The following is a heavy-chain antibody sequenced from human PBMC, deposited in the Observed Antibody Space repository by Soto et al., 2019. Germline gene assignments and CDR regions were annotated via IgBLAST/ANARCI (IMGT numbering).Heavy chain of an antibody. Sequence: QVQLQQWGGGLSKPSETLSLTCAVYGGSFSGYYWSWIRQPPGKGLEWIGEINHSGSTNYNPSLKSRVTISVATSKNQFALKLSSVTAADTAVYYCARVVGSSGDYFDYWGQGTLVTVSS. CDR1: GGSFSGYY. CDR2: INHSGST. J-gene: IGHJ4*02. CDR3: ARVVGSSGDYFDY. V-gene: IGHV4-34*01. D-gene: IGHD3-10*01.